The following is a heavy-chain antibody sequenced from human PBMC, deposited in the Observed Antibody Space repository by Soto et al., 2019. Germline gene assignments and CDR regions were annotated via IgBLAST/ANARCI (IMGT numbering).Heavy chain of an antibody. D-gene: IGHD3-3*01. Sequence: QVQLQQWGAGLLKPSETLSLTCAVYGGSFSGYYWSWIRQPPGKGLEWIGEINHSGSTNYNPSLKSRVTTSVDTSKNQFSLKLSSVTAADTAVYYCAGGILLSWVSSREIRWGQGTLVTVSS. J-gene: IGHJ4*02. CDR1: GGSFSGYY. V-gene: IGHV4-34*01. CDR2: INHSGST. CDR3: AGGILLSWVSSREIR.